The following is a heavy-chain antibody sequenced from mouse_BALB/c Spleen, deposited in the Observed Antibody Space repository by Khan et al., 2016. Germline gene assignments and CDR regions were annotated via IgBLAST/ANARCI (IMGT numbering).Heavy chain of an antibody. CDR1: GFTFSDFY. CDR2: ISHGGRYT. CDR3: ARAGNTYTYWFFDV. J-gene: IGHJ1*01. D-gene: IGHD1-1*01. V-gene: IGHV5-4*02. Sequence: EVELVESGGGLVKPGGSLKLSCAASGFTFSDFYMYWIRQTPEKRLEWVATISHGGRYTYYPDSLKGRFTISRDHATTTLSLPMTSLKSGDTAIYYCARAGNTYTYWFFDVWGAGTAVTVSS.